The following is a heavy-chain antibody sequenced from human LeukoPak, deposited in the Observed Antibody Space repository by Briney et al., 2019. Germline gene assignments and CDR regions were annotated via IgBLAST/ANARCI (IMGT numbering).Heavy chain of an antibody. V-gene: IGHV4-4*07. Sequence: SETLSLTCTVSGGSISSYYWSLIRQPAGKGLEWIGRIYTSGSTNYNPSLKSRVTMSVDTSKNQFSLKLSSVTAADTAVYYCARELYPGSVGIAVAGKEVGYYYMDVWGKGTTVTVSS. D-gene: IGHD6-19*01. CDR3: ARELYPGSVGIAVAGKEVGYYYMDV. J-gene: IGHJ6*03. CDR1: GGSISSYY. CDR2: IYTSGST.